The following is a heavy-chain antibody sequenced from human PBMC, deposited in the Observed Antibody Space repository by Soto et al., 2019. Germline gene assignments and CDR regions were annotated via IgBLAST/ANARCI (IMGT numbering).Heavy chain of an antibody. CDR3: ARARVQLWLLDY. V-gene: IGHV3-21*01. CDR2: ISSSSSYI. Sequence: GGSLRLSCAASGFTFSSYSMNWVRQAPGKGLEWVSSISSSSSYIYYADSVKGRFTISRDNAKNSLYLQMNSLRAEDTAVYYCARARVQLWLLDYWGQGTLVTVSS. J-gene: IGHJ4*02. CDR1: GFTFSSYS. D-gene: IGHD5-18*01.